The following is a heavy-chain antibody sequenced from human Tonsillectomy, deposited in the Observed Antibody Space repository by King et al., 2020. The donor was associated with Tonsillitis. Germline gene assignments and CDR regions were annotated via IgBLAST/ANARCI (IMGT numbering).Heavy chain of an antibody. D-gene: IGHD6-13*01. CDR1: GFTFSSYS. J-gene: IGHJ4*02. V-gene: IGHV3-23*04. CDR2: ISGSGGRT. CDR3: AKVIAAAGPFDY. Sequence: VQLVESGGGLVQPGGSLRLSCAASGFTFSSYSMSWVRQAPGKGLEWVSGISGSGGRTYYADSVKGRFTIPRDSSKNTLHLQMNSLRAEDTAVYYCAKVIAAAGPFDYWGQGTLVTVSS.